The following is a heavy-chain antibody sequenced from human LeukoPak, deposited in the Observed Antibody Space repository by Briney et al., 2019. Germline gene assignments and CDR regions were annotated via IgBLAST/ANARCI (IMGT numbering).Heavy chain of an antibody. Sequence: ASVKVSCKASGYTFTSYGISWVRQAPGQGLEWMGWISAYNGNTNYAQKLQGRVTMTTDTSTSTAYMELRSLRSDDTAVYYCARDQYNSGWRYAFDIWGQGTMVTVSS. J-gene: IGHJ3*02. D-gene: IGHD6-19*01. CDR3: ARDQYNSGWRYAFDI. V-gene: IGHV1-18*01. CDR1: GYTFTSYG. CDR2: ISAYNGNT.